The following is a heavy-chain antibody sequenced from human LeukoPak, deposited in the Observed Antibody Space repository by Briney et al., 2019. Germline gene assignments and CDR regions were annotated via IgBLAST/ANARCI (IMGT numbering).Heavy chain of an antibody. J-gene: IGHJ5*02. CDR2: IDISSSST. V-gene: IGHV3-48*01. CDR1: GFTFSDYT. CDR3: ARGPPLFDP. Sequence: GGSLRLSCAASGFTFSDYTMNWVRQAPGKVLEWISYIDISSSSTYYADSVKGRFTISRDNAKNSLYLQMSSLRAEDTALYYCARGPPLFDPWGQGTLVTVSS.